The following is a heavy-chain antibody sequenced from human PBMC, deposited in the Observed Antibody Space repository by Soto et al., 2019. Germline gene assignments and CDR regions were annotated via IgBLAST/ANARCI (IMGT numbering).Heavy chain of an antibody. Sequence: SETLSLTCTVSGGSISSYYWSWIRQPPGKGLEWIGYIYYSGSTNYNPSLKSRVTISVDTSKNQFSLKLSSVTAADTAVYYCATTLRSDSSGWYIYWGQGTLVTVSS. D-gene: IGHD6-19*01. J-gene: IGHJ4*02. CDR1: GGSISSYY. V-gene: IGHV4-59*01. CDR2: IYYSGST. CDR3: ATTLRSDSSGWYIY.